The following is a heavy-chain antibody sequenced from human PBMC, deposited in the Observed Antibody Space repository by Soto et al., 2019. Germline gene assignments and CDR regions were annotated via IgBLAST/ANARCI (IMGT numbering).Heavy chain of an antibody. D-gene: IGHD6-19*01. J-gene: IGHJ4*02. CDR1: GYTFTGYY. V-gene: IGHV1-2*02. CDR3: ARKSIGVAGFDY. Sequence: QVQLVQSGAEVKKPGASVKVSCKASGYTFTGYYMHWVRQAPGQGLEWMGWINPNSGGTNYAQKCQGRVTMSRDTSISTAYRELSRLRSDDTAVYYCARKSIGVAGFDYWGQGTLVTVAS. CDR2: INPNSGGT.